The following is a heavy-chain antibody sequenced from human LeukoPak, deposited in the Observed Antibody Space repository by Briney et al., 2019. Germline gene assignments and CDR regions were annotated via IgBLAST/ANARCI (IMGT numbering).Heavy chain of an antibody. V-gene: IGHV1-8*01. CDR2: MNPNSGNT. Sequence: ASVKVSCKASGYTFTSYDINWVRQATGQGLEWMGWMNPNSGNTGYAQKFQGRVTMTRNTSISTAFMELSSLRSEDTAVYYCARGLALYYYYYGMDDWGQGTTVTVSS. CDR1: GYTFTSYD. J-gene: IGHJ6*02. CDR3: ARGLALYYYYYGMDD.